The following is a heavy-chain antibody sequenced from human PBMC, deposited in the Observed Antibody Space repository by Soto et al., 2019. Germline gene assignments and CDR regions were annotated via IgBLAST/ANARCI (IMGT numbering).Heavy chain of an antibody. CDR2: IYYSGST. CDR3: ARGDYDFWSGSPKNTRFDP. Sequence: SETLSLTCTVSGGSVSGATYSWNWIRQPPGKGLEWIGNIYYSGSTNYNPSLKSRVTISVDTSKNQFSLKLRSVTAADTAVYYCARGDYDFWSGSPKNTRFDPWGQGTLVTVSS. CDR1: GGSVSGATYS. V-gene: IGHV4-61*01. D-gene: IGHD3-3*01. J-gene: IGHJ5*02.